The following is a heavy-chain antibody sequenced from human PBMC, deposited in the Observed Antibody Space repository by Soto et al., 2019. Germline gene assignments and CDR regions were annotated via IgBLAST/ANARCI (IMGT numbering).Heavy chain of an antibody. CDR2: ISPNGQGI. J-gene: IGHJ6*02. CDR1: GFTVTSNG. CDR3: ARAPDIVLIRAYYYYGMDV. Sequence: PGGSLRLSCGVSGFTVTSNGVSWVRQAPGKGLEWVSAISPNGQGIWYADSVKGRFTISRDNSKNTLYVQMNSLRPEDTAVYYCARAPDIVLIRAYYYYGMDVWGQGTTVTVSS. D-gene: IGHD2-8*01. V-gene: IGHV3-23*01.